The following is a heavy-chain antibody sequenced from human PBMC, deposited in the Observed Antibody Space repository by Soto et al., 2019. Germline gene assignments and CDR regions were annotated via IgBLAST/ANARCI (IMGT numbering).Heavy chain of an antibody. V-gene: IGHV3-7*01. J-gene: IGHJ4*02. CDR3: TRDPHYSAMDY. Sequence: GGSLRLSCAASGLTFSTSWMAWVRQTPGKGLEWVANINPDGSEQYYADSVKGRFTISRDNAKNSLWLQMTSLRVGDSAIYYCTRDPHYSAMDYWGQGTLVTVSS. CDR2: INPDGSEQ. CDR1: GLTFSTSW. D-gene: IGHD3-10*01.